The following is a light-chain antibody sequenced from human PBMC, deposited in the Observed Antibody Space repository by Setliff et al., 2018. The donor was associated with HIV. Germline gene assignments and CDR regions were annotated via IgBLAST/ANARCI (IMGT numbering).Light chain of an antibody. V-gene: IGLV2-23*02. J-gene: IGLJ1*01. CDR2: EVT. CDR3: CSYARSSTYV. CDR1: SSDDGNYNL. Sequence: QSVLTQPASVSRSPGQSITLSCTGSSSDDGNYNLVSWYQHHPGTAPKLVIYEVTKRPSGVSNRFSGSKSGNTASLTISGLQAEDEADYYCCSYARSSTYVFGTGTKVTVL.